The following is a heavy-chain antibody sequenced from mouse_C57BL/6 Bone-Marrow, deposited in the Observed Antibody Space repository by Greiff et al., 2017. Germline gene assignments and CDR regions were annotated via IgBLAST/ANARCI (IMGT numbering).Heavy chain of an antibody. CDR2: ISDGGSYT. V-gene: IGHV5-4*03. D-gene: IGHD2-4*01. Sequence: EVKLMESGGGLVKPGGSLKLSCAASGFTFSSYAMSWVRQTPEKRLEWVATISDGGSYTYYPDNVKGRFTISRDNAKNNLYLQMSQLKSEDTALYCCARVRLRRDFDYWGQGTTLTVSS. CDR1: GFTFSSYA. CDR3: ARVRLRRDFDY. J-gene: IGHJ2*01.